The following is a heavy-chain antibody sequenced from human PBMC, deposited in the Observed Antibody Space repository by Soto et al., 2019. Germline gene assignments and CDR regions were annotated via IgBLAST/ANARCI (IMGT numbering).Heavy chain of an antibody. V-gene: IGHV3-7*03. CDR1: GFTFAKNW. CDR2: IKRDGSEK. J-gene: IGHJ4*02. Sequence: GGSLRLSCAASGFTFAKNWMSWVRQAPGKGLEWVANIKRDGSEKYYADSVKGRFTISRDNAKNTLYLQMNSLRADDTAVYYCASLEWESAGYADYWGQGTLVTVSS. D-gene: IGHD3-3*01. CDR3: ASLEWESAGYADY.